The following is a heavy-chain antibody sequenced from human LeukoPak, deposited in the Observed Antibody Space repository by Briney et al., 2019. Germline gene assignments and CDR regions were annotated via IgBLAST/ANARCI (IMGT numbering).Heavy chain of an antibody. V-gene: IGHV3-21*01. Sequence: GGCLRLSCVASGYTFSSYSENWVREAPGKGLEWVSSISSGSDHIYYADSVRGRFTISRDNAKNSLYLQMDSLRAEDTAVFFCARNDYSTSSGYDSWGQGTLVTVSS. CDR2: ISSGSDHI. D-gene: IGHD6-6*01. CDR1: GYTFSSYS. CDR3: ARNDYSTSSGYDS. J-gene: IGHJ4*02.